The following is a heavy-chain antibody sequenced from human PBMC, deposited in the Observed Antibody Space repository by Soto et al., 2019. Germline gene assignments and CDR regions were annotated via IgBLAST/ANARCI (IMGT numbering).Heavy chain of an antibody. CDR2: ISSSSSTI. CDR3: ARYRVDDSSGYYLSYFDY. V-gene: IGHV3-48*02. Sequence: GGSLRLSCAASGFTFSSYSMNWVRQAPGKGLEWVSYISSSSSTIYYADSVKGRFTISRDNAKNSLYLQMNSLRDEDTAVYYCARYRVDDSSGYYLSYFDYWGQGTPVTVYS. D-gene: IGHD3-22*01. CDR1: GFTFSSYS. J-gene: IGHJ4*02.